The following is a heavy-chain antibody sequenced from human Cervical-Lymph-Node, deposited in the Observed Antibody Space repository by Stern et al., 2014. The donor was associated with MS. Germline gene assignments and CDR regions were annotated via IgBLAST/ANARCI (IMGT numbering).Heavy chain of an antibody. J-gene: IGHJ4*02. CDR3: ARSDRLWGSFDY. D-gene: IGHD3-16*01. CDR1: GGSISTVGYY. Sequence: QVQLVESGPGLVKPSQTLSLACTVSGGSISTVGYYWTWIRQHPGKGLEWIGYSYHSGSTYYNPSLKSRASISVDTSKNQCSLNVTSVTAADTALYYCARSDRLWGSFDYWGQGTLVTVSS. V-gene: IGHV4-31*03. CDR2: SYHSGST.